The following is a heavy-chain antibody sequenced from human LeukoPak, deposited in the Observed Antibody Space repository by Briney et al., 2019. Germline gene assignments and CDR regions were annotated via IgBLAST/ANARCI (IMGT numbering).Heavy chain of an antibody. J-gene: IGHJ6*02. V-gene: IGHV1-18*01. CDR3: ARDPWYSSSWYHLPSYYYYGMDV. CDR2: ISAYNGNT. Sequence: ASVKVSCKASGYTFTSYGISWVRQAPGQGLEWMGWISAYNGNTNYAQKLQGRVTMTTDTSTSTAYMELRSLRSDDTAVYYCARDPWYSSSWYHLPSYYYYGMDVWGQGTTVTVSS. D-gene: IGHD6-13*01. CDR1: GYTFTSYG.